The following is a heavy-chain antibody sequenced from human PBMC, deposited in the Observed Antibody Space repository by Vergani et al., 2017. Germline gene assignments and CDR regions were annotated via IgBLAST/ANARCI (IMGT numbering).Heavy chain of an antibody. CDR1: GGSISSYY. CDR3: GRVADFYGLGSRLLDL. Sequence: QAQLQESGPGLVKPSETLSLTCTVSGGSISSYYWSWIRQPPGKGLEWIGYMYHSGSTNYNPSLETRVTISGDTSKNQFSLKLNSVTAADTAVYYCGRVADFYGLGSRLLDLWGQGILVTVSS. D-gene: IGHD3-10*01. V-gene: IGHV4-59*01. CDR2: MYHSGST. J-gene: IGHJ5*02.